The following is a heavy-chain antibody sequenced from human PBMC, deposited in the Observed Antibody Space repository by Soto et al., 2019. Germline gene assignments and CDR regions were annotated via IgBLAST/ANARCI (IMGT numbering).Heavy chain of an antibody. CDR1: GFTFSGSA. D-gene: IGHD3-3*01. CDR3: SRQASDFWSGKPQYYMDV. V-gene: IGHV3-73*01. Sequence: GGSHRLSSASSGFTFSGSAMHWVRQASGKGLEWVGRIRSKANNYATAYGASVKGRFTISRDDSKNTAYLQMNSLKTEDTAVYYCSRQASDFWSGKPQYYMDVWGKGTTVTVSS. J-gene: IGHJ6*03. CDR2: IRSKANNYAT.